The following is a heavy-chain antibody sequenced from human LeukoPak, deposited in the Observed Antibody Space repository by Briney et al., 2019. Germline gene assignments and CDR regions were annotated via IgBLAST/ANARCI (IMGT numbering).Heavy chain of an antibody. D-gene: IGHD2-2*01. J-gene: IGHJ4*02. CDR2: IKPDGSAE. V-gene: IGHV3-7*01. CDR1: GFIFDTHW. CDR3: SGRSGFSSIY. Sequence: GGSLRLSCEASGFIFDTHWMNWVGQFPGGGLEWVANIKPDGSAEYYLDSVKGRFSISRDNVKNLVYLQLNSLRTEDTAVYYCSGRSGFSSIYWGQGTLVTVSS.